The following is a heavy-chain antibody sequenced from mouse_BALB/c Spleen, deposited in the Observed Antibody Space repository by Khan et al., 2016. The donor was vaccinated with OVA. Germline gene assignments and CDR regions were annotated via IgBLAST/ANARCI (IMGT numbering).Heavy chain of an antibody. Sequence: EVQLQQSGPELVKPGASMKISCKASGYSFTGYTINWVTQSHGKNLELIGLINPYNGLTSYNQKFKGLTTLTVDKSSSTAYMELLSPTSEDSAVYYCTRDHRYYLDYWGQGTTRTVSS. CDR3: TRDHRYYLDY. D-gene: IGHD2-14*01. CDR2: INPYNGLT. CDR1: GYSFTGYT. J-gene: IGHJ2*01. V-gene: IGHV1-18*01.